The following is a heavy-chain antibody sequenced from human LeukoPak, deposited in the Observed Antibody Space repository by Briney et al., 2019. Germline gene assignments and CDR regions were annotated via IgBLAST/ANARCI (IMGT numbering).Heavy chain of an antibody. CDR3: ARSNPYCTNGVCYP. V-gene: IGHV4-30-2*01. CDR1: GGSISSGGYS. CDR2: IYHSGST. J-gene: IGHJ5*02. Sequence: PSETLSLTCAVSGGSISSGGYSWSWIRQPPGKGLEWIGYIYHSGSTYYNPSLKSRVTISVDRSKNQFSLKLSSVTAADTAVYYCARSNPYCTNGVCYPWGQGTLVTVSS. D-gene: IGHD2-8*01.